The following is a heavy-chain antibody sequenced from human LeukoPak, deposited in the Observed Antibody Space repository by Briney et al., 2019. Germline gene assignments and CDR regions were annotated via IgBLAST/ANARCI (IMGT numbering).Heavy chain of an antibody. V-gene: IGHV1-69*02. J-gene: IGHJ4*02. CDR2: IIPILGIA. CDR1: GGTFSSYT. CDR3: ARPLSPGIAAAAFDY. Sequence: SVKVSCKASGGTFSSYTISWVRQAPGQGLEWMGRIIPILGIANYAQKFQGRVTITADKPTSTAYMELSSLRSEDTAVYYCARPLSPGIAAAAFDYWGQGTLVTVSS. D-gene: IGHD6-13*01.